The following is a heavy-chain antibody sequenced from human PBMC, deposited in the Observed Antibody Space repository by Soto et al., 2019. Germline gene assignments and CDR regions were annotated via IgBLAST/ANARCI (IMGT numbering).Heavy chain of an antibody. CDR3: ARDLYYWSLLIDH. CDR2: LWSNGIKT. Sequence: GGSLRLSCSASGFSLSRYGLHCVRQAPGKGLEWVAGLWSNGIKTSYTDSVQGRFTISRDTSKNILYLQMDSLGAEDTAVYYCARDLYYWSLLIDHWGQGTLVTVSS. V-gene: IGHV3-33*01. D-gene: IGHD3-22*01. CDR1: GFSLSRYG. J-gene: IGHJ4*02.